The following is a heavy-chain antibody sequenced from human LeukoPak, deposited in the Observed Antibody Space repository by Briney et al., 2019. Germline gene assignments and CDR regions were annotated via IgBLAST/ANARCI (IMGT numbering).Heavy chain of an antibody. CDR3: ARVRGGYNDAYDI. CDR2: INPGGGNT. Sequence: ASVKVSCKASGYTFTGYYMHWVRQAPGQGLEWMGLINPGGGNTNYAQNFQGRVTMTRDTSTSTVYMELSSLRSEDTAIHYCARVRGGYNDAYDIWGQGTVVTVPS. CDR1: GYTFTGYY. J-gene: IGHJ3*02. D-gene: IGHD5-24*01. V-gene: IGHV1-46*01.